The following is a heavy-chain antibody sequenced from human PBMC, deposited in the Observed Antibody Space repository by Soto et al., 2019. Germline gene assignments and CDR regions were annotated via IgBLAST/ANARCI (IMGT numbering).Heavy chain of an antibody. CDR2: ISSGSGYI. V-gene: IGHV3-21*01. Sequence: GGSLRLSCAASGFTFSTYSMNWVRQAPGKGLEWVSSISSGSGYIYYADSVKGRFTISRDNAKSSLYLQMNSLRAEDMAVYYCARDQGVYSNSQPGYWGQGALVTVSS. CDR3: ARDQGVYSNSQPGY. D-gene: IGHD6-13*01. CDR1: GFTFSTYS. J-gene: IGHJ4*02.